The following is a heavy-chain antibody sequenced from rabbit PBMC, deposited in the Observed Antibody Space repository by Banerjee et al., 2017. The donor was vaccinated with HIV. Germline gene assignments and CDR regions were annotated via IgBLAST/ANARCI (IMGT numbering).Heavy chain of an antibody. Sequence: QEQLEESGGGLVTPGGTLTLTCTASGFTISSYHMGWVRQAPGKGLEWIGDIYAGSGSTYYASWAKGRFTISKTSSTTVTLQMTSLTAADTATYFCARAYGVDGNSPFNLWGPGTLVTV. D-gene: IGHD7-1*01. CDR3: ARAYGVDGNSPFNL. CDR2: IYAGSGST. CDR1: GFTISSYH. J-gene: IGHJ4*01. V-gene: IGHV1S42*01.